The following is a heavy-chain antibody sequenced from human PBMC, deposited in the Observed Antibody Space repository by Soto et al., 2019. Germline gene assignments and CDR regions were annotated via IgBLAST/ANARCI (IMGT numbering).Heavy chain of an antibody. Sequence: ASVKVSCKASGYTFTSYGISWVRQAPGQGLEWMGWISAYNGNTNYAQKVQGRVTMTTDASTSTAYMELSSLRSEDTAGYYCANTPGSITIFGVVIRGWFDPWGQGTLVTVSS. D-gene: IGHD3-3*01. V-gene: IGHV1-18*01. CDR1: GYTFTSYG. J-gene: IGHJ5*02. CDR2: ISAYNGNT. CDR3: ANTPGSITIFGVVIRGWFDP.